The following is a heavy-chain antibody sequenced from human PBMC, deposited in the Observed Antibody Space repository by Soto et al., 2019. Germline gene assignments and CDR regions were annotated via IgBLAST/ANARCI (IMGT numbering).Heavy chain of an antibody. CDR3: ARGVGSSPPQY. D-gene: IGHD1-26*01. Sequence: SAPLSLTCTVSGASISGFYGSWIRKSAGKGLEWIGHIYATGTTDYNPSLKSRVMMSVDTSKKQFSLKLRSVTAADTAVYYCARGVGSSPPQYWGRGTLVTVSS. J-gene: IGHJ4*02. CDR1: GASISGFY. CDR2: IYATGTT. V-gene: IGHV4-4*07.